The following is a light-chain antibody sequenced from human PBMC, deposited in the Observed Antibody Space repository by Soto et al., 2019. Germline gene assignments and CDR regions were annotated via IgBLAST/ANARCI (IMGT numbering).Light chain of an antibody. CDR1: QSISSN. CDR2: GAS. J-gene: IGKJ1*01. V-gene: IGKV3-15*01. Sequence: EIVMTQSPATLSVSPGERATLSCGASQSISSNLAWYQQKPGQAPRLLIYGASTRATGIPARFSGSGSVTEFTLTISSLQTEDIAVYYCQQYNRWPLTFGQGAKVEIK. CDR3: QQYNRWPLT.